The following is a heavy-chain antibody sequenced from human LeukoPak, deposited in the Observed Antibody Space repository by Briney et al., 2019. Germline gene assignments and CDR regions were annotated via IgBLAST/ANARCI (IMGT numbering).Heavy chain of an antibody. Sequence: PSETLSLTCAVYGGSFSGYYWSWIRQPPGKGLEWIGEINHSGSTNYNPSLKSRVTISVDTSKNQFSLKLSSVTAADTAVYYCARDGGSVYSSSSGFDYWGQGTLVTVSS. J-gene: IGHJ4*02. V-gene: IGHV4-34*01. CDR3: ARDGGSVYSSSSGFDY. D-gene: IGHD6-6*01. CDR1: GGSFSGYY. CDR2: INHSGST.